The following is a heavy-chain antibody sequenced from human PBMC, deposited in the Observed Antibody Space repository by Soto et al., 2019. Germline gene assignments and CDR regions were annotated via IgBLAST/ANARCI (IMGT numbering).Heavy chain of an antibody. Sequence: PLSLTCTVSGASIPPSYWTWIRYPLGKGLEWIGYVYHTGNTYYNPSLKSRVTISLDTSKNQVSLRLKSVTAADTAVDECAREQNKRQVWCPGTLVTVSS. CDR2: VYHTGNT. V-gene: IGHV4-59*01. J-gene: IGHJ4*02. CDR1: GASIPPSY. CDR3: AREQNKRQV.